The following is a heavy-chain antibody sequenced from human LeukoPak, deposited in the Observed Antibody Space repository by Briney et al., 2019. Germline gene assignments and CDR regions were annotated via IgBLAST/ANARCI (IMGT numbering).Heavy chain of an antibody. CDR2: INPYSGGT. J-gene: IGHJ4*02. D-gene: IGHD6-19*01. V-gene: IGHV1-2*02. CDR3: ARVTSSGHYFFDY. Sequence: ASLKVSFKASGYTFTVYSMHWVRQAPGQGLERMGWINPYSGGTSYAQKFQGRVTMARDTSISTANMELSSLRSDDTAVYYCARVTSSGHYFFDYWGQGSLVTVSS. CDR1: GYTFTVYS.